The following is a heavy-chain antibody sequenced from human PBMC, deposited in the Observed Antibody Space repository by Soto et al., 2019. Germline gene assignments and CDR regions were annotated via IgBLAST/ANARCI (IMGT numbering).Heavy chain of an antibody. D-gene: IGHD6-19*01. J-gene: IGHJ4*02. Sequence: EVQLLESGGGLVQPGGSLKLSCAASGFTFSTHAMTWVRQAPGKGLEWVSAISGRGDDTYYADSGKGRFTISRDNSKNTVNLQMNSLRAEDTAVYYCASDSSAWPNYFDSWGLGTLVTVSS. CDR3: ASDSSAWPNYFDS. CDR2: ISGRGDDT. CDR1: GFTFSTHA. V-gene: IGHV3-23*01.